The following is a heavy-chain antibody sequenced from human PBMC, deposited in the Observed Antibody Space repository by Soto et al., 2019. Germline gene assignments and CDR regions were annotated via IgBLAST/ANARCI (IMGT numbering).Heavy chain of an antibody. Sequence: EVQLVESGGGLVQPGRSLRLSCAASGFTFDDYAMHWVRQAPGKGLEWVSGISWNSGSIGYADSVKGRFTISRDNAKNSLYLQMNSLRAEDTALYYCAKEGRIAVAAPAYYMDVWGKGTTVTVSS. V-gene: IGHV3-9*01. CDR2: ISWNSGSI. J-gene: IGHJ6*03. CDR3: AKEGRIAVAAPAYYMDV. D-gene: IGHD6-19*01. CDR1: GFTFDDYA.